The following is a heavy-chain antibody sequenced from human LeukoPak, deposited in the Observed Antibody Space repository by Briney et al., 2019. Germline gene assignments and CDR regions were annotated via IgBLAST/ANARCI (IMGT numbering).Heavy chain of an antibody. Sequence: GGTLRLSCAASGFTFSSYAMHWVRQAPGKGLEGVALIPYDGSNKYYADSVKGRLTISRDNSKNTLYLRMNSLRAEDTAVYYCAKGSRGTWIQLWHLDYWGQGTLVTVSS. CDR2: IPYDGSNK. V-gene: IGHV3-30*04. CDR3: AKGSRGTWIQLWHLDY. D-gene: IGHD5-18*01. J-gene: IGHJ4*02. CDR1: GFTFSSYA.